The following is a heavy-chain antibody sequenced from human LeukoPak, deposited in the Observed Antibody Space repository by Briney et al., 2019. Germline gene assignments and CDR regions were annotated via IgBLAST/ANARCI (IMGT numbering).Heavy chain of an antibody. CDR2: ISAYNGNT. CDR1: GYTFTSYG. J-gene: IGHJ5*02. D-gene: IGHD6-19*01. Sequence: ASVKVSCKASGYTFTSYGISWVRQAPGQGLEGMGWISAYNGNTNYAQKLQGRVTMTTDTSTSTAYMELRSLRSDDTAVYYCARDLRYSSGWYNNPWGQGTLVTVSS. CDR3: ARDLRYSSGWYNNP. V-gene: IGHV1-18*01.